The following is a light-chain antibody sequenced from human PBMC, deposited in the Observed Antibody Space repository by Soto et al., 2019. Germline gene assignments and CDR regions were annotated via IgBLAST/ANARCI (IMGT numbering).Light chain of an antibody. CDR2: EVT. CDR3: SSYTGSSTHV. CDR1: DNDIGGYNY. Sequence: LTQPASVSGSPGQSITISCTGTDNDIGGYNYVSWYQQHPGKAPKLMIYEVTHRPSGVSSRFFASKSGNTASLTISGLQAEDEADYYCSSYTGSSTHVFGTGTKVTVL. J-gene: IGLJ1*01. V-gene: IGLV2-14*01.